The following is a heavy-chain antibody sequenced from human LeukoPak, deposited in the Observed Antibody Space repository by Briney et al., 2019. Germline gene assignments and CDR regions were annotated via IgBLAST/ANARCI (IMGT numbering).Heavy chain of an antibody. J-gene: IGHJ5*02. Sequence: SETLSLTCGVSGGSFSGYYWSWIRQPPGKGLEWIGEINHSGSTNYNPSLKSRVTISVDTSKNQFSLKLSSVTAADTAVYYCARGDYSGSLDPWGQGTLVTVSS. V-gene: IGHV4-34*01. CDR2: INHSGST. CDR1: GGSFSGYY. CDR3: ARGDYSGSLDP. D-gene: IGHD5-12*01.